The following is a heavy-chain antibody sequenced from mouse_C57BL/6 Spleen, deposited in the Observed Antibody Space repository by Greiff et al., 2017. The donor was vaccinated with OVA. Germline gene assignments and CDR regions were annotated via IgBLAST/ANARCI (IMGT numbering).Heavy chain of an antibody. Sequence: EVKLQQSGPELVKPGASVKISCKASGYTFTDYYMNWVKQSHGKSLEWIGDINPNNGGTSYNQKFKGKATLTVDKSSSTAYMELRSLTSEDSAVYYCASIGYYSPWFAYWGQGTLVTVSA. J-gene: IGHJ3*01. D-gene: IGHD2-12*01. V-gene: IGHV1-26*01. CDR1: GYTFTDYY. CDR3: ASIGYYSPWFAY. CDR2: INPNNGGT.